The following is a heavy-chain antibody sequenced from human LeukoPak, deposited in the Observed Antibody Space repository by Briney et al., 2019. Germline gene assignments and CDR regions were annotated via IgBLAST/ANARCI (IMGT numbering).Heavy chain of an antibody. CDR3: ATDLGYCSSTTCDTFDY. V-gene: IGHV4-59*01. D-gene: IGHD2-2*01. CDR2: IYYSGST. Sequence: SETLSLTCTVSGGSISSYYWSWIRQPPGKGLEWMGYIYYSGSTNYNPSLKSRVTISVDTSKNQFSLKLSSVTAADTAVYYCATDLGYCSSTTCDTFDYWGQGTLVTVSS. CDR1: GGSISSYY. J-gene: IGHJ4*02.